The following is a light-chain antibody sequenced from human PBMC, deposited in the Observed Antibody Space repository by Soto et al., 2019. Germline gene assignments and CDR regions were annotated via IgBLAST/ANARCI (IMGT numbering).Light chain of an antibody. CDR3: AVWDNSLNGVA. J-gene: IGLJ2*01. CDR2: RND. Sequence: QSVLTQTPSASGTPGQSVTISCSGSNSNMGRNYVYWYQQVPGTAPKLLMYRNDVRPSGVPDRFTGSKSGTSSSLAISGLRSEDEADYYCAVWDNSLNGVAFGGGTELTVL. V-gene: IGLV1-47*01. CDR1: NSNMGRNY.